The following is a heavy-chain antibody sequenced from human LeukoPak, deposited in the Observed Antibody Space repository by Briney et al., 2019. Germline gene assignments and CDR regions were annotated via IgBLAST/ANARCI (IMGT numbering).Heavy chain of an antibody. CDR1: GFTFSNAW. J-gene: IGHJ4*02. Sequence: GSLRLSCAASGFTFSNAWMNWVRQAPGKGLEWVGRIKSKTDGGTTDYAAPVKGRFTISRDDSKNTLYLQMNSLKTEDTAVYYCTTSQDGFWGGYSNWGQGTLVTVSS. V-gene: IGHV3-15*07. CDR3: TTSQDGFWGGYSN. CDR2: IKSKTDGGTT. D-gene: IGHD3-3*01.